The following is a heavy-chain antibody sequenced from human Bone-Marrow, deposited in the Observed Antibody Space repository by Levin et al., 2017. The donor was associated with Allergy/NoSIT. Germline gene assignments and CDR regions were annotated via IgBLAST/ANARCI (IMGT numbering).Heavy chain of an antibody. D-gene: IGHD2-8*02. Sequence: GGSLRLSCTASGFTFTTYAMSWVRQAPGKGLEWVSAITGRGGDTYYADSVRGRFTISRDNSKNTLYLQMNSLRAEDTSVYYCAKEVVYASAPEFFDYWGQGTLVTVSS. J-gene: IGHJ4*02. CDR2: ITGRGGDT. CDR3: AKEVVYASAPEFFDY. V-gene: IGHV3-23*01. CDR1: GFTFTTYA.